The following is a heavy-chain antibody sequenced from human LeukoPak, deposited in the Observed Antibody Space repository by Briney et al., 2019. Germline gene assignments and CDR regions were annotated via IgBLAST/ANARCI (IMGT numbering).Heavy chain of an antibody. CDR3: ARKGAVTAGY. CDR1: GLTFSSYE. Sequence: GGSLRLSCVVSGLTFSSYEMNWVRQAPGKGLEWVSYISSSGSTIYYADSVKGRFTISRDNAKNSLYLQMNSLRAEDTAVYYCARKGAVTAGYWGQGTLVTVSS. D-gene: IGHD4-11*01. J-gene: IGHJ4*02. V-gene: IGHV3-48*03. CDR2: ISSSGSTI.